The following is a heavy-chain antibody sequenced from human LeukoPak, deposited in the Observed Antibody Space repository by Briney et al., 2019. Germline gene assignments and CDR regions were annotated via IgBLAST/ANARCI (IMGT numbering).Heavy chain of an antibody. Sequence: SGGSLRLSCAASGFTFSSYAMSWVRQAPGKGLEWVSAISGSGGGTFYADSVKGRFAISRDNSKNTLYLQMNSLRAEDTAVYYCAKDRSGSTAEYFQDWGQGTLVTVSS. V-gene: IGHV3-23*01. CDR1: GFTFSSYA. J-gene: IGHJ1*01. CDR3: AKDRSGSTAEYFQD. D-gene: IGHD3-10*01. CDR2: ISGSGGGT.